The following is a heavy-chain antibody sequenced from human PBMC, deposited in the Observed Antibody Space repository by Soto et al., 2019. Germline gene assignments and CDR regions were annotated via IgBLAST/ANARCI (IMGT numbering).Heavy chain of an antibody. V-gene: IGHV3-33*01. Sequence: PGGSRRLSCAASGFTFSSYGMHWVRQAPGKGLEWVAVIWYDGSNKYYADSVKGRFTISRDNSKNTLYLQMNSLRAEDTAVYYCARASWSGYHNPTAYYYYGMDVWGKGTTVTVSS. CDR2: IWYDGSNK. CDR3: ARASWSGYHNPTAYYYYGMDV. CDR1: GFTFSSYG. D-gene: IGHD3-3*01. J-gene: IGHJ6*04.